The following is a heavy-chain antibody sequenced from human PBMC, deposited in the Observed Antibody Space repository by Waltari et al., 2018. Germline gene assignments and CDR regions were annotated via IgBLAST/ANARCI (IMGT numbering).Heavy chain of an antibody. CDR1: GDSITSDTYY. D-gene: IGHD4-17*01. CDR2: IFHTGSA. Sequence: HLQLRESGPGLVKPSETLSLTCTVSGDSITSDTYYWAWVRQPPGKGLEWIGTIFHTGSAYVAPSLKRRVNISLDATKNHLSLKLNSVTAADTGVYYCAADYGGNAGSWEYWGQGTLGDVSS. V-gene: IGHV4-39*01. J-gene: IGHJ4*02. CDR3: AADYGGNAGSWEY.